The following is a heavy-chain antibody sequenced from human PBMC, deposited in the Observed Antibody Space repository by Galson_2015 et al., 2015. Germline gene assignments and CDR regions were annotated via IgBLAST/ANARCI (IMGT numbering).Heavy chain of an antibody. CDR1: GFTFSSYS. Sequence: SLRLSCAASGFTFSSYSMNWVRQAPGTGLEWVSYIRSSSSTIYYADSLKGLFTISRDNAKNSLYLPMNSLCDDDTAVSYCARQGVVIIAYYYYYGMDVWGQRTTVAVS. J-gene: IGHJ6*02. CDR3: ARQGVVIIAYYYYYGMDV. CDR2: IRSSSSTI. V-gene: IGHV3-48*02. D-gene: IGHD3-3*01.